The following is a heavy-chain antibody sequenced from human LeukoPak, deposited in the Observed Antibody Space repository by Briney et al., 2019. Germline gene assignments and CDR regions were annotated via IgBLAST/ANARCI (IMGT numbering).Heavy chain of an antibody. CDR2: ISSSSNTM. CDR1: GFTFSSYW. Sequence: GGSLRLSCAASGFTFSSYWMSWVRQAPGKGLEWVSYISSSSNTMYYADSVKGRFTISRDNAKNSLYLQMNSLRDEDTAVYYCARAFDYWGQGTLVAVSS. V-gene: IGHV3-48*02. J-gene: IGHJ4*02. CDR3: ARAFDY.